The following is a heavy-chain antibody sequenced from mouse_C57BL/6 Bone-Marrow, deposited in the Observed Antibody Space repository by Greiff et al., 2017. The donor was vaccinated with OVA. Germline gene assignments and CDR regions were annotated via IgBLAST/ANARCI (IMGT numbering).Heavy chain of an antibody. CDR1: GYTFTDYE. Sequence: SGAELVRPGASVTLSCKASGYTFTDYEMHWVKQTPVHGLEWIGAIDPETGGTAYNQKFKGKAILTADKSSSTAYMELRSLTSEDSAVYYCTRGRLRRGYAMDYWDQGTSVTVSS. J-gene: IGHJ4*01. CDR3: TRGRLRRGYAMDY. V-gene: IGHV1-15*01. CDR2: IDPETGGT. D-gene: IGHD2-4*01.